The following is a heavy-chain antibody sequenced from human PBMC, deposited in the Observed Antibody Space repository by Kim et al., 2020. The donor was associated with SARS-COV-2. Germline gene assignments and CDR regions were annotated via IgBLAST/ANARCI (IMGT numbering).Heavy chain of an antibody. Sequence: SETLSLTCTVSGGSISSYYWSWIRQPPGKGLEWIGYIYYSGSTNYNPSLKSRVTISVDTSKNQFSLKLSSVTAADTAVYYCARALVAGTFFFDYWGQGTLVTVSS. CDR2: IYYSGST. CDR3: ARALVAGTFFFDY. V-gene: IGHV4-59*13. CDR1: GGSISSYY. J-gene: IGHJ4*02. D-gene: IGHD6-19*01.